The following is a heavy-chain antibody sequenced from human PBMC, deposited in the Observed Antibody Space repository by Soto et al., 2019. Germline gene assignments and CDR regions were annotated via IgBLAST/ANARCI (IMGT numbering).Heavy chain of an antibody. Sequence: SETLSLTCAVSGGSISRGGYSWSWIRQPPGKGLEWIGFIYHTGTTYYNPSLKSRVTISVDRSKNQFSLKLSSVTAADTAVYYCARAKAPLHSSSWYWFDPWGQGTLVTVSS. J-gene: IGHJ5*02. V-gene: IGHV4-30-2*01. CDR1: GGSISRGGYS. CDR3: ARAKAPLHSSSWYWFDP. D-gene: IGHD6-13*01. CDR2: IYHTGTT.